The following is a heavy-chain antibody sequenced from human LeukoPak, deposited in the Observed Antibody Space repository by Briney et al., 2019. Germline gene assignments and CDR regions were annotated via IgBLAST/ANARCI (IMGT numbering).Heavy chain of an antibody. CDR1: GFTFSSYW. J-gene: IGHJ1*01. V-gene: IGHV3-30*03. D-gene: IGHD2-21*02. CDR3: ARDLGLRGDYAYFQH. Sequence: QPGGSLRLSCAASGFTFSSYWMHWVRQAPGKGLEWVAVISYDGSNKYYADSVKGRFTISRDNSKNTLYLQMNSLRAEDTAVYYCARDLGLRGDYAYFQHWGQGTLVTVSS. CDR2: ISYDGSNK.